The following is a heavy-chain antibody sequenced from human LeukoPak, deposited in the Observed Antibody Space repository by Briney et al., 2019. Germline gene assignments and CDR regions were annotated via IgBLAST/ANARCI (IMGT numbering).Heavy chain of an antibody. Sequence: GGSLRLSCAASGFTFSDYCMNWVRQAPGKGLEWVANIKQDGSEKYYVDSVKGRFTISRDNAKNSLYLQMNSLRAEDTAVYYCARDHLLLGRDAFDIWGQGTMVTVSS. J-gene: IGHJ3*02. CDR3: ARDHLLLGRDAFDI. CDR1: GFTFSDYC. D-gene: IGHD2-15*01. CDR2: IKQDGSEK. V-gene: IGHV3-7*01.